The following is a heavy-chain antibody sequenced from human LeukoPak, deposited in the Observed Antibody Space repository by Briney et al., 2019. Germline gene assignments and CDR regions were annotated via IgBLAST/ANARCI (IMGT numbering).Heavy chain of an antibody. Sequence: GGSLRLSCAASGFTSDDYAMHWVRQAPGKGLEWVSLISGDGGSTYYADSVKGRFTISRDNSKNSLYLQMNSLRTEDTALYYCAGGGNPYYFDYWGQGTLVTVSS. D-gene: IGHD3-10*01. V-gene: IGHV3-43*02. J-gene: IGHJ4*02. CDR1: GFTSDDYA. CDR2: ISGDGGST. CDR3: AGGGNPYYFDY.